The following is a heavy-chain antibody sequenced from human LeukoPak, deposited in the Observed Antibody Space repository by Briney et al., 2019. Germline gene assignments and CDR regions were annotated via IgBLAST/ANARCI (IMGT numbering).Heavy chain of an antibody. CDR2: IYYSGST. V-gene: IGHV4-39*01. CDR3: ARLPTVTFFDY. J-gene: IGHJ4*02. Sequence: SETLSLTCTVSGGSISSYYWSWIRQPPGKGLEWIGSIYYSGSTYHNPSLKSRVTISVDTFKNQFSLRLSSVTAADTAVYYCARLPTVTFFDYWGQGTLVTVSS. D-gene: IGHD4-17*01. CDR1: GGSISSYY.